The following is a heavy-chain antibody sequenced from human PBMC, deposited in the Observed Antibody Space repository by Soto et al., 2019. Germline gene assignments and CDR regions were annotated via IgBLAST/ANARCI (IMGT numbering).Heavy chain of an antibody. Sequence: QVQLVQSGAEVKKPGSSVKVSCKASGGTFSSYAISWVRQAPGQGLEWMGGIIPIFGTANYAQKFQGRVTITADESTSTAYMELSSLRSEDTAVYYCARDGGDERGYSGYGTHYYYGMDVWGQGTTVTVSS. CDR1: GGTFSSYA. CDR3: ARDGGDERGYSGYGTHYYYGMDV. J-gene: IGHJ6*02. CDR2: IIPIFGTA. D-gene: IGHD5-12*01. V-gene: IGHV1-69*01.